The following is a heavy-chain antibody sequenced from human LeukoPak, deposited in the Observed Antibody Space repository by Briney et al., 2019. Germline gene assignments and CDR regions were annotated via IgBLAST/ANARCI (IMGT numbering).Heavy chain of an antibody. CDR2: IWYDGSNK. V-gene: IGHV3-33*01. D-gene: IGHD2-2*01. J-gene: IGHJ4*02. Sequence: PGRSLRLSCAASGFTFSSYGMHWVRQAPGKGLEWVAVIWYDGSNKYYADSVKGRFTISRDNSKNTLYLQMNSLRAEDTAVYYCARAMIVVVPAVTSYYDYWGQGTLVTVSS. CDR3: ARAMIVVVPAVTSYYDY. CDR1: GFTFSSYG.